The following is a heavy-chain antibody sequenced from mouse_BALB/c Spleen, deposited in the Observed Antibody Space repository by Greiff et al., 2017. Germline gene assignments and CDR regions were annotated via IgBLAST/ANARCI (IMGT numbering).Heavy chain of an antibody. V-gene: IGHV14-3*02. J-gene: IGHJ3*01. CDR3: AQTGTFAY. Sequence: VQLKESGAELVKPGASVKLSCTASGFNIKDTYMHWVKQRPEQGLEWIGRIDPANGNTKYDPKFQGKATITADTSSNTAYLQLSSLTSEDTAVYYCAQTGTFAYWGQGTLVTVSA. D-gene: IGHD4-1*01. CDR1: GFNIKDTY. CDR2: IDPANGNT.